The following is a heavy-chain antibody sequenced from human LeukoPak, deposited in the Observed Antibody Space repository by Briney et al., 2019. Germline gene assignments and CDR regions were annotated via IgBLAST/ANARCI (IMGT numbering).Heavy chain of an antibody. Sequence: GGSLRLSCAASGFTFSDYYMSWIRQAPGKGLEWVSYISSSGSTIYYADSVKGRFTISRDNAKNSLYLQMNSLRAEDTAVYYCARDWYRSSTSCYKGDLFDYWGQGTLVTVSS. CDR2: ISSSGSTI. V-gene: IGHV3-11*01. J-gene: IGHJ4*02. CDR3: ARDWYRSSTSCYKGDLFDY. CDR1: GFTFSDYY. D-gene: IGHD2-2*02.